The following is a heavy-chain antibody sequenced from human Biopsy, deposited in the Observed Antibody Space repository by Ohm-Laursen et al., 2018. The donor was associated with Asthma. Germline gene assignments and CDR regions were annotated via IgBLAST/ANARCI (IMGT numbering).Heavy chain of an antibody. CDR1: GFSLRTPGVG. J-gene: IGHJ5*02. CDR3: ALSQDSGFDDHSPSWFDP. CDR2: IYWGEYK. Sequence: TQTLTLTCSFSGFSLRTPGVGVGWIRQSPVKALERLALIYWGEYKLFRPSLKSRLTLTKDPSKNQVVLTMTKMDPVDSSTYYCALSQDSGFDDHSPSWFDPWGQGTLVTVSS. V-gene: IGHV2-5*02. D-gene: IGHD3-9*01.